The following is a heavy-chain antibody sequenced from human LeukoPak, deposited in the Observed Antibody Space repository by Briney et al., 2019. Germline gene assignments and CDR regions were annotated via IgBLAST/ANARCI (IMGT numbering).Heavy chain of an antibody. D-gene: IGHD3-16*01. CDR1: GFTFSSYG. J-gene: IGHJ4*02. V-gene: IGHV3-30*18. CDR2: ISPDGSDN. Sequence: HPGRSLRLSCAASGFTFSSYGMHWARQAPGKGLEWVALISPDGSDNYYADSVKGRFTISRDNSKNTLYLQMKSLRVEDTAVYYCAKDYGGVMNFWGQGTLVTVSS. CDR3: AKDYGGVMNF.